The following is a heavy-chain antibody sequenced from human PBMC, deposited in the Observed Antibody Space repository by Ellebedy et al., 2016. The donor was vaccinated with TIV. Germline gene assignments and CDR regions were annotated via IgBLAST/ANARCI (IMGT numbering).Heavy chain of an antibody. CDR2: MYASGST. CDR3: ARIPGNSDHVLDAFDI. V-gene: IGHV4-61*10. J-gene: IGHJ3*02. CDR1: GDSISSGNYY. D-gene: IGHD2-21*01. Sequence: SETLSLTXTVSGDSISSGNYYWSWIRQPAGKGLEWIGHMYASGSTNYNPSLKSRVAISVDTSKKQFSLKLTSVTAADTAIYYCARIPGNSDHVLDAFDIWGQGTMVTVSS.